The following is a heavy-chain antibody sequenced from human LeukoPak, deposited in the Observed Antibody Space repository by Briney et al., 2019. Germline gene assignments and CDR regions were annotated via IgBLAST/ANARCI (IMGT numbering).Heavy chain of an antibody. D-gene: IGHD3-9*01. CDR2: INPNSGAT. V-gene: IGHV1-2*06. CDR1: GYTFTVYF. J-gene: IGHJ4*02. CDR3: ARSGGCSSTSCYYLYDILTGYYPIPFDY. Sequence: GASVKVSCKASGYTFTVYFIHWVRQAPGQGLEWMGRINPNSGATDYAQKFQGRVTMTRDTSTSTVYMELSSLRSEDTAVYYCARSGGCSSTSCYYLYDILTGYYPIPFDYWGQGTLVTVSS.